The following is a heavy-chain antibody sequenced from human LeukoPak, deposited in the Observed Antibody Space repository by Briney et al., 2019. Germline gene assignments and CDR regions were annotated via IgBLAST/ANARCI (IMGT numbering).Heavy chain of an antibody. V-gene: IGHV4-4*07. CDR1: GGSISSYC. Sequence: SETLSLTCTVSGGSISSYCWSWIRQPAGKGLEWIGRIYTSGSTNYNPSLKSRVTISVDKSKNQFSLKLSSVTAADTAVYYCAREELGYCSSTSCPHFDYWCQGTLVTVSS. CDR2: IYTSGST. CDR3: AREELGYCSSTSCPHFDY. D-gene: IGHD2-2*01. J-gene: IGHJ4*02.